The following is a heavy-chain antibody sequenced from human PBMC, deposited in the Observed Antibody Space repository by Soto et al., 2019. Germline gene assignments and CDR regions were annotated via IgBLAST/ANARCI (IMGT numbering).Heavy chain of an antibody. J-gene: IGHJ4*02. CDR3: ARGLGRWFGEFGFDY. D-gene: IGHD3-10*01. CDR1: GFTFSSYD. V-gene: IGHV3-13*01. Sequence: GGSLRLSCAASGFTFSSYDMHWVRQATGKGLEWVSAIGTAGDTYYPGSVKGRFTISRENAKNSLYLQMNSLRAGDTAVYYCARGLGRWFGEFGFDYWGQGTLVTVSS. CDR2: IGTAGDT.